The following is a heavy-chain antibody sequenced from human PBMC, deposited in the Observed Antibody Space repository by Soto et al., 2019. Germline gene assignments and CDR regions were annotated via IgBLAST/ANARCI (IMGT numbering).Heavy chain of an antibody. J-gene: IGHJ6*02. D-gene: IGHD6-13*01. Sequence: ASVKVSCKASGYTFTSYGISWVRQAPGQGLEWMGWISAYNGNTNYAQKLQGRVTMTTDTSTSTAYMELRSLRSDDTAVYYCARDRYSSSWIGSYYYGMDVWGQGLTVSGSS. CDR2: ISAYNGNT. V-gene: IGHV1-18*01. CDR3: ARDRYSSSWIGSYYYGMDV. CDR1: GYTFTSYG.